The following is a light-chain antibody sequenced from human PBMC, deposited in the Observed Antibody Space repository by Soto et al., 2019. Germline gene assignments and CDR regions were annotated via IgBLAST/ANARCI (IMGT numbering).Light chain of an antibody. CDR1: SSDVGGYNY. CDR3: SSYTSSSTLV. J-gene: IGLJ1*01. CDR2: EVS. V-gene: IGLV2-14*01. Sequence: LAQPASVSASPGQSITISCTGTSSDVGGYNYVSWYQQHPGKAPKLMIYEVSNRPSGVSNRFSGSKSGNTASLTISGLQAEDEADYSCSSYTSSSTLVFGKGTKVTVL.